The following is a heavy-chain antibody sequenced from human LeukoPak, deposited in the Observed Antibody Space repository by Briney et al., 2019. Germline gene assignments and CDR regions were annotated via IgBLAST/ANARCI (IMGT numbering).Heavy chain of an antibody. CDR2: VSPSDGET. J-gene: IGHJ5*02. V-gene: IGHV1-18*01. Sequence: ASVKVSCKASGYTLINNGISWVRQAPGQGLEWMGWVSPSDGETNYAQKVQGRVTMTTDTSTSTVYMELRSLKSDDTAVYYCARDLGYCTLTNCVRNWFGPWGQGTLVTVSS. CDR3: ARDLGYCTLTNCVRNWFGP. D-gene: IGHD2-2*01. CDR1: GYTLINNG.